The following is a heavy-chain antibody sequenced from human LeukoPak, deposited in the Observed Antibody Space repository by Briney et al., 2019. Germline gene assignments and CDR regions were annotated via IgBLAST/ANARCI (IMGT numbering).Heavy chain of an antibody. CDR1: GFTFNNYW. CDR2: ITSGSSYI. J-gene: IGHJ6*03. CDR3: ARDPYSGSYGNYYYYFMDV. D-gene: IGHD1-26*01. V-gene: IGHV3-21*01. Sequence: PGGPLRLSCAASGFTFNNYWMNWVRQAPGKGLEWVSSITSGSSYIYYADSVKGRFTISRDNAKNSLYLQMNSLRAEDTAVYYCARDPYSGSYGNYYYYFMDVWGKGTTVTISS.